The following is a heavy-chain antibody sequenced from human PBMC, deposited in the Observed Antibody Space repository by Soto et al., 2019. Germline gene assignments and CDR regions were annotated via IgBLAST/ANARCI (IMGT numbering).Heavy chain of an antibody. CDR1: GYSFTSYW. CDR2: IYPGDSDT. D-gene: IGHD5-12*01. Sequence: GESLNISCKGSGYSFTSYWIGWVRQMPGKGLEWMGIIYPGDSDTRYSPSFQGQVTISADKSISTAYLQWSSLKASDTAMYYCERRHVDGYYGMDVWGQGTTVTVS. V-gene: IGHV5-51*01. J-gene: IGHJ6*02. CDR3: ERRHVDGYYGMDV.